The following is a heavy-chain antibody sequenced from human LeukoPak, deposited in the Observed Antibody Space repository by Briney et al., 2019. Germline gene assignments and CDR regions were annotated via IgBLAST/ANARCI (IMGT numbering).Heavy chain of an antibody. D-gene: IGHD5-12*01. CDR3: ARYIVATTKSEHYYYGMDV. CDR2: IIPIFGTA. CDR1: GGTFISYA. V-gene: IGHV1-69*13. Sequence: ASVKVSCKASGGTFISYAITWVRQAPGQGLEWMGGIIPIFGTANYAQKFQGRVTIIADESTSTVYMELSSLRSEDTAVYYCARYIVATTKSEHYYYGMDVWGQGTTVTVSS. J-gene: IGHJ6*02.